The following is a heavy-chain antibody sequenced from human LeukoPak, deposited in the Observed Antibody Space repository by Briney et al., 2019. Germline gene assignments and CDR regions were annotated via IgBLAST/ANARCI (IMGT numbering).Heavy chain of an antibody. J-gene: IGHJ4*02. CDR1: GGSISSGGYS. CDR2: IYHSGST. D-gene: IGHD3-9*01. CDR3: ARAPTIKPGEAEFDWLPITFDY. V-gene: IGHV4-30-2*01. Sequence: PSETLSLTCAVSGGSISSGGYSWSWIRQPPGKGLEWIGYIYHSGSTYYNPSLKSRVTISVDTSKNQFSLKLSSVTAADTAVYYCARAPTIKPGEAEFDWLPITFDYWGQGTLVTVSS.